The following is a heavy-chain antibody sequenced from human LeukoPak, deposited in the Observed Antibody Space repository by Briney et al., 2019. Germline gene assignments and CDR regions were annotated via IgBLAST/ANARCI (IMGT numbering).Heavy chain of an antibody. CDR3: ARGGGIYSNYGRGYSLNNWFDP. D-gene: IGHD4-11*01. CDR2: INHSGST. Sequence: SETLSLTCAVYGGSFGGYYWSWIRQPPGKGLEWIGEINHSGSTNYNPSLKSRVTISVDTSKNQFSLKLSSVTAADTAVYYCARGGGIYSNYGRGYSLNNWFDPWGQGTLVTVSS. J-gene: IGHJ5*02. CDR1: GGSFGGYY. V-gene: IGHV4-34*01.